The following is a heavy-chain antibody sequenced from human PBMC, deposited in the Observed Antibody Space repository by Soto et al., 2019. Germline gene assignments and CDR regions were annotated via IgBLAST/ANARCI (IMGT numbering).Heavy chain of an antibody. D-gene: IGHD6-13*01. CDR2: IYHSGRT. CDR1: SGSISSTNW. CDR3: AKAGSSWYWVDS. J-gene: IGHJ5*01. V-gene: IGHV4-4*02. Sequence: QVQLQESGPGVVKPSGTLSLTCDVSSGSISSTNWWNWVRQAPGKGLEWIGEIYHSGRTNYNPSLKSRVTISVDKSKNQFSPNLTSVTAADTGVYFCAKAGSSWYWVDSWGQGTLVTVSS.